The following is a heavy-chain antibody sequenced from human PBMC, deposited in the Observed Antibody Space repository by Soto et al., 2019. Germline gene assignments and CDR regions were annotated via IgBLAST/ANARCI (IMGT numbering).Heavy chain of an antibody. CDR1: GFPFRNFA. V-gene: IGHV3-23*05. CDR2: ISNSGSST. CDR3: ARADLLWDSFGL. Sequence: HTWGSLRLSCAASGFPFRNFAMAWVRQAPGKGLEWVSIISNSGSSTYHGDSVKGRFTTSRDNSKGTLSLHMRGVRIDDTAVYFCARADLLWDSFGLWGQGTLVTVSS. D-gene: IGHD2-2*01. J-gene: IGHJ4*02.